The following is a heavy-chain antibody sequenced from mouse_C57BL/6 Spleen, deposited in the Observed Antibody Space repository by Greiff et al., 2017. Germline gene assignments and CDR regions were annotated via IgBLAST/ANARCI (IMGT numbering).Heavy chain of an antibody. CDR1: GFTFSSYG. Sequence: EVQGVESGGDLVKPGGSLKLSCAASGFTFSSYGMSWVRQTPDKRLEWVATISSGGSYTYYPDSVKGRFTISRDNAKNTLYLQMSSLKSEDTAVYYCARLTTVVASWFAYWGQGTLVTVSA. CDR2: ISSGGSYT. CDR3: ARLTTVVASWFAY. D-gene: IGHD1-1*01. J-gene: IGHJ3*01. V-gene: IGHV5-6*01.